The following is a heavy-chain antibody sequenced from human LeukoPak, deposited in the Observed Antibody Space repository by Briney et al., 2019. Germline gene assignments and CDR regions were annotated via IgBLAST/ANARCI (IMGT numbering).Heavy chain of an antibody. CDR1: GFIFSNYW. V-gene: IGHV3-74*01. CDR3: ARGMGTPFDY. Sequence: GGSLRLSCAASGFIFSNYWMHWVRQAPGKGLVWVSRINTDGSSTNYADSVKGRFTISRDNAKNMLYLQMNSLRAEDTAVYYCARGMGTPFDYWGQGTLVTVSS. D-gene: IGHD1-1*01. J-gene: IGHJ4*02. CDR2: INTDGSST.